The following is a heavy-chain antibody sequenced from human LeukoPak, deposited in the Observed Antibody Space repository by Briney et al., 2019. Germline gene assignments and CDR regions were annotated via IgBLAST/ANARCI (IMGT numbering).Heavy chain of an antibody. D-gene: IGHD3-16*02. Sequence: SETLSLTCTVSGGSISSFYCSWIRQPPGKGLEWIGYIYTSGSTNYNPSLKNRVTMSVDTSKKQFSLELSPVTAADTAVYFCARLNDPQISFKWFDSWGQGTLVTVSS. CDR1: GGSISSFY. CDR2: IYTSGST. CDR3: ARLNDPQISFKWFDS. V-gene: IGHV4-4*09. J-gene: IGHJ5*01.